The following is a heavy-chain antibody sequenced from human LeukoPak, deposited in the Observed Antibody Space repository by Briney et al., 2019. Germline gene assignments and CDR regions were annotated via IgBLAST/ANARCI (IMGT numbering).Heavy chain of an antibody. Sequence: SETLSLTCTVSGGSISSSSYYWGWIRQPPGKGLEWIGSISYSGSTYYNPSLKSRVTISVDTSKNQFSLKLSSVTAADTAVYYCARGRGGGSAGTYYFDYWGQGTLVTVSS. D-gene: IGHD3-10*01. CDR3: ARGRGGGSAGTYYFDY. CDR1: GGSISSSSYY. J-gene: IGHJ4*02. V-gene: IGHV4-39*07. CDR2: ISYSGST.